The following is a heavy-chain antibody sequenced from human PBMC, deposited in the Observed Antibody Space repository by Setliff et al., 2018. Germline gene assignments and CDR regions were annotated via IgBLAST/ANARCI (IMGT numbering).Heavy chain of an antibody. J-gene: IGHJ4*02. CDR2: FDPEDGET. CDR1: GYTLTELS. D-gene: IGHD3-3*01. CDR3: ATVATPGEFFWSGYYG. Sequence: VKVSCKVSGYTLTELSMHWVRQAPGKGLEWMGGFDPEDGETIYAQKFQGRVTMTEDTSTDTAYMELSSLRSEDTAVYYCATVATPGEFFWSGYYGWGQGTLVTVSS. V-gene: IGHV1-24*01.